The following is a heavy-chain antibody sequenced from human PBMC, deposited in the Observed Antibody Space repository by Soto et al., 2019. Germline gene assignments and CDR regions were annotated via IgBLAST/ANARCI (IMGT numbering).Heavy chain of an antibody. J-gene: IGHJ4*02. CDR2: ISGSSNYI. D-gene: IGHD1-1*01. CDR3: ANGNINPFDH. CDR1: GFSFNFYN. V-gene: IGHV3-21*01. Sequence: EVQLVESGGGLVKPGGSLRLSCAASGFSFNFYNMNWVRQAPGKGLEWVSSISGSSNYIFYADSVKGRFTIPRDNAKNSLYLHMNSLRAEDTAVYYCANGNINPFDHWGQGTLVTVPS.